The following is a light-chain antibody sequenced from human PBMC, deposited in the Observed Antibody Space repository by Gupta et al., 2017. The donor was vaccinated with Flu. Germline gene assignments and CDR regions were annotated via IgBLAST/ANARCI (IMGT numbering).Light chain of an antibody. V-gene: IGKV3-20*01. Sequence: EIVLTQSPGTLSLSPGERATLSCRASQSVSSSYLAWYQQKPGQAPRLLIYDASSRATGIPDRFSGSGSGTDFTLTISRLEPEDFAVYYCQQYYSSPQTFGQGTXLEIK. CDR1: QSVSSSY. CDR2: DAS. J-gene: IGKJ5*01. CDR3: QQYYSSPQT.